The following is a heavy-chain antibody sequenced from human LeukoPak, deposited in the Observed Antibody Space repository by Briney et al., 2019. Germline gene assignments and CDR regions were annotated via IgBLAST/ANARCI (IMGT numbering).Heavy chain of an antibody. V-gene: IGHV1-69*05. J-gene: IGHJ6*03. CDR2: IIPIFGTA. CDR1: GGTFSSYA. CDR3: ARGQAFHAYYYGSGISMDV. D-gene: IGHD3-10*01. Sequence: SVKVSCKASGGTFSSYAISWVRQAPGQGLEWMGGIIPIFGTANYAQKFQGRVTMTRNTSISTAYMELSSLRSEDTAVYYCARGQAFHAYYYGSGISMDVWGKGTTVTVSS.